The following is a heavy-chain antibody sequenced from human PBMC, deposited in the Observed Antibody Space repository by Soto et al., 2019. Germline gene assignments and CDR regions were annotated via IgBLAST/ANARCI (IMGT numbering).Heavy chain of an antibody. J-gene: IGHJ6*02. CDR1: GGSISSSSYY. CDR3: ARQRXEITIFGVVINSYGMDV. CDR2: IYYSGST. D-gene: IGHD3-3*01. V-gene: IGHV4-39*01. Sequence: KPSETLSLTCTVSGGSISSSSYYWGWIRQPPGKGLEWIGSIYYSGSTYYNPSLKSRVTISVDTSKNQFSLKLSSVTAADTAVYYCARQRXEITIFGVVINSYGMDVWGQGTTVTVSS.